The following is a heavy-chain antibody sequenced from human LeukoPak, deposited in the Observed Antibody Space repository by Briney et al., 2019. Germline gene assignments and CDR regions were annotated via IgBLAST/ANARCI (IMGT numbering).Heavy chain of an antibody. CDR2: ISSISSTI. V-gene: IGHV3-48*01. CDR1: RFTFSSYS. CDR3: ARDYAGSWYDY. D-gene: IGHD6-13*01. Sequence: GGSLRLSCAASRFTFSSYSMNWVRQAPGKGLEWVSYISSISSTIYYADSVKGRFTISRDNAKNSLYLQMNSLRAEDTAVYYCARDYAGSWYDYWGQGTLVTVSS. J-gene: IGHJ4*02.